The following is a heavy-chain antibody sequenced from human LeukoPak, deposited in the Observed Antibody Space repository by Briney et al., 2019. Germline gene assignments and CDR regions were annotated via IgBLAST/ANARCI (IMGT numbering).Heavy chain of an antibody. CDR2: IYYSGTT. J-gene: IGHJ6*03. D-gene: IGHD3-10*01. CDR1: GGSISPYY. Sequence: SETLSLTCTVSGGSISPYYWSWIRQPPGKGLECIGYIYYSGTTNYNPSRKSRVTISVDTSKKQISLKLSSVTAADTAVYYCARNYGSGSYYSYYYMDVWGKGTTVTVSS. V-gene: IGHV4-59*01. CDR3: ARNYGSGSYYSYYYMDV.